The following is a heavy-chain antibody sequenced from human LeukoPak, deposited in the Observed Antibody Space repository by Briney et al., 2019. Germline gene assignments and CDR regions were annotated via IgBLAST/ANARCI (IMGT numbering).Heavy chain of an antibody. V-gene: IGHV3-30-3*01. J-gene: IGHJ5*02. CDR1: GFTFSSYA. Sequence: PGGSLRLSCAASGFTFSSYAMHWVRQAPGKGLEWVAVISYDGSNKYYADSVKGRFTISRDNSKNTMYLQMNSLRPEDTAVYYCARHDWFEPWGQGTLVTVS. CDR3: ARHDWFEP. CDR2: ISYDGSNK.